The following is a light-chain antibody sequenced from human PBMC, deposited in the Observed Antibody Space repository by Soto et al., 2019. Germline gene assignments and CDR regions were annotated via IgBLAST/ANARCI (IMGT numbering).Light chain of an antibody. CDR1: SSDVGGYNY. J-gene: IGLJ2*01. Sequence: QSALTQPPSASGSPGQSVTISCTGTSSDVGGYNYVSWYQQHPGKAPKLMIYEVSKRPSGVPDRFSGSKSGNTASLIVSGLQAEDEADYYCSSYAGSNNWVVFGGGTKVTVL. V-gene: IGLV2-8*01. CDR2: EVS. CDR3: SSYAGSNNWVV.